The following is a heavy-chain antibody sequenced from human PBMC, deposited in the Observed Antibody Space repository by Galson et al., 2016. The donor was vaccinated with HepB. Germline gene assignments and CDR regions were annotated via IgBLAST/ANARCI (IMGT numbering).Heavy chain of an antibody. J-gene: IGHJ6*02. CDR2: IWFDGSNK. D-gene: IGHD1-26*01. Sequence: SLRLSCAASGFTFSSYGMHWVRQAPGKGLEWVAVIWFDGSNKYYADSVKGRFTISRDNSKNTLYLQMNSLRAEDTAIYYYARNLREGGYYYYGMDVWGQGTTVTVSS. CDR1: GFTFSSYG. V-gene: IGHV3-33*01. CDR3: ARNLREGGYYYYGMDV.